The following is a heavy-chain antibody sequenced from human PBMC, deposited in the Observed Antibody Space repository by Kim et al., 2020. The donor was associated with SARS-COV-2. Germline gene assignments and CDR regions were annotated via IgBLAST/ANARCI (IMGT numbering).Heavy chain of an antibody. CDR1: GFTFSSYG. J-gene: IGHJ5*02. Sequence: GGSLRLSCAASGFTFSSYGMHWVRQAPGKGLEWVAVISYDGSNKYYADSVKGRFTISRDNSKNTLYLQMNSLRAEDTAVYYCAKDLESSSWTPNWFDPWGQGTLVTVSS. D-gene: IGHD6-13*01. V-gene: IGHV3-30*18. CDR2: ISYDGSNK. CDR3: AKDLESSSWTPNWFDP.